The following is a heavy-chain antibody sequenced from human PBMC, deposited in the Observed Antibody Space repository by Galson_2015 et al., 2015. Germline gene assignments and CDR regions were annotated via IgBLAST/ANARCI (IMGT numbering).Heavy chain of an antibody. J-gene: IGHJ6*02. CDR3: AREYIAARNYYYYGMDV. CDR2: IIPIFGTA. Sequence: SVKVSCKASGGTFSSYAISWVRQAPGQGLEWMGGIIPIFGTANYAQKFQGRVTITADESTSTAYMELSSPRSEDTAVYYCAREYIAARNYYYYGMDVWGQGTTVTVSS. CDR1: GGTFSSYA. D-gene: IGHD6-6*01. V-gene: IGHV1-69*13.